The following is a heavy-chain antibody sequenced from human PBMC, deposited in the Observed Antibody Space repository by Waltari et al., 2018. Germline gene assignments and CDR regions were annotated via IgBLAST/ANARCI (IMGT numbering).Heavy chain of an antibody. V-gene: IGHV3-23*01. Sequence: VQLLESGGGLVQPGGSLRLSCAASGFTFSSYAMSWVRQAPGQALEWVSAISGSGGSTYYADSGDGRFTISMDNSKNTLYLQMNGPRAEDTAVYYCAKDTRPLTHISSSDGFDPWAQGTLVTVSS. CDR1: GFTFSSYA. J-gene: IGHJ5*02. CDR2: ISGSGGST. CDR3: AKDTRPLTHISSSDGFDP. D-gene: IGHD6-6*01.